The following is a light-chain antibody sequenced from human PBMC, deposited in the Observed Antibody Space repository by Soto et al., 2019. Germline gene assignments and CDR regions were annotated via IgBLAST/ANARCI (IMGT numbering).Light chain of an antibody. CDR2: DAS. J-gene: IGLJ1*01. CDR1: KIGSKI. CDR3: QVWASTDEFFV. Sequence: SYELTQPPSVSVAPGQTARITCGGDKIGSKIVHWYRQRPGQAPVAVVFDASDRPSGIPDRISASRSGDTATLTISRVDAGDEADYYCQVWASTDEFFVFGSVTKVTV. V-gene: IGLV3-21*02.